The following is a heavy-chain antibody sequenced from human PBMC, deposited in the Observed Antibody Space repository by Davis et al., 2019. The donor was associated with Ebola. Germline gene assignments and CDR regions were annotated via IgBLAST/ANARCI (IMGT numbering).Heavy chain of an antibody. CDR2: IKSKSDGGAR. Sequence: PGGSLRLSCVASGFTFKNAWMNWVRQAPGKGLEWVGRIKSKSDGGARDYAAPVKGRFTISRDDSKNTLYLQMNSLKTEDTAVYYCTTDFGSIAARPGYWGQGTLVTVSS. J-gene: IGHJ4*02. D-gene: IGHD6-6*01. CDR1: GFTFKNAW. V-gene: IGHV3-15*07. CDR3: TTDFGSIAARPGY.